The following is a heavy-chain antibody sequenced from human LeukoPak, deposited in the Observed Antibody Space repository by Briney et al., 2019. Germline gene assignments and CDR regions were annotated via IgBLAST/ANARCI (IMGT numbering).Heavy chain of an antibody. V-gene: IGHV4-39*07. CDR2: MYHSGTT. Sequence: SDTLSLTCSVSGGPISSSSYSWTWIRQPPGKGLEWARTMYHSGTTYYNPSLTSRGTISVHTSKNQFSMRLKFVTAADTAVYYCARESIAEAAAFDYWGQGTLVTVSS. D-gene: IGHD6-13*01. CDR1: GGPISSSSYS. J-gene: IGHJ4*02. CDR3: ARESIAEAAAFDY.